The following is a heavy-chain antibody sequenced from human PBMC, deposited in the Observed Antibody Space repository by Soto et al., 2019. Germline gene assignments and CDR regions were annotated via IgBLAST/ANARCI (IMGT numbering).Heavy chain of an antibody. Sequence: QVQLVASGGGVVQPGRSLRLSCAASGFSFSNYGMHWIRQAPGKGLEWVALISYDGSNEYYADSVKGRFTISRDNSKNTLYLQMNSLRAEDTAVYYCANRFYYFDYWGQGTLVTVSS. J-gene: IGHJ4*02. CDR2: ISYDGSNE. V-gene: IGHV3-30*18. CDR3: ANRFYYFDY. D-gene: IGHD3-3*01. CDR1: GFSFSNYG.